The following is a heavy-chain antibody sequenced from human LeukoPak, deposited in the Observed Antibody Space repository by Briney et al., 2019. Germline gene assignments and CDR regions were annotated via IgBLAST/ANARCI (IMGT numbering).Heavy chain of an antibody. CDR1: GYTFTDYY. CDR3: ARSPDILTGENFDY. CDR2: INPNSGGT. Sequence: ASVKVSCKASGYTFTDYYMHWVRQAPGQGLEWMGWINPNSGGTNYAQKFYARVTMTRDTSISTVYMELSRLRSDDTAVFYCARSPDILTGENFDYWGQGTLVTVSS. J-gene: IGHJ4*02. D-gene: IGHD3-9*01. V-gene: IGHV1-2*02.